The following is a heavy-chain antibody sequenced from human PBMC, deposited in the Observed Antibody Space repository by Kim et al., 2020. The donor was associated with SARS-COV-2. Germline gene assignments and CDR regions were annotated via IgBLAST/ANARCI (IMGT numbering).Heavy chain of an antibody. V-gene: IGHV4-59*01. J-gene: IGHJ4*02. CDR3: AREVYYDFWSGYYP. D-gene: IGHD3-3*01. Sequence: PSLKSRVTISVDTSKNQFSLKLSSVTAADTAVYYCAREVYYDFWSGYYPWGQGTLVTVSS.